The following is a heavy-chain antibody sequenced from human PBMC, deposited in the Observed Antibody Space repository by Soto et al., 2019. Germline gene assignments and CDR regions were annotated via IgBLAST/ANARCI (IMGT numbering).Heavy chain of an antibody. D-gene: IGHD6-19*01. CDR2: ISGSGGST. CDR1: GFTFSSYA. V-gene: IGHV3-23*01. CDR3: AKSGRGQWLEKGDAFDI. J-gene: IGHJ3*02. Sequence: EVQLLESGGGLVQHGGSLRLSCAASGFTFSSYAMSWVRQAQGKGLEWVSAISGSGGSTYYADSVKGRFTISRDNSKNTLYLQMNSLRAEDTAVYYCAKSGRGQWLEKGDAFDIWGQGTMVTVSS.